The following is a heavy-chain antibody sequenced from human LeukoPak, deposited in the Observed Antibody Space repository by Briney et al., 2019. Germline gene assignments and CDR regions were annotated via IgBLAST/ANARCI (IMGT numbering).Heavy chain of an antibody. D-gene: IGHD1-26*01. CDR3: ARGWETRAYTDY. Sequence: SVTVSCKASGYTFTGYYMHWVRQAPGQGLEWMGWINPNRGRTNYAQKFQGRVTMTRDTSISTAYMELSRLRSDDTAVYYCARGWETRAYTDYWGQGTLVTVSS. CDR2: INPNRGRT. J-gene: IGHJ4*02. CDR1: GYTFTGYY. V-gene: IGHV1-2*02.